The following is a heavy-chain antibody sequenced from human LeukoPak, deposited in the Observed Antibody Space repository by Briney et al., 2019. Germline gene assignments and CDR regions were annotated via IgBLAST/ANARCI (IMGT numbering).Heavy chain of an antibody. CDR1: GFNFSSYS. Sequence: PGGSLRLSCAASGFNFSSYSINSVRQAPGKGLEWISSISSGSSYIYYAESVKGRFTISRDNTKNSLYLQMNNLRAEDMAVYYCARGGSGRTEYDVFDIWGQGTMVTVSS. D-gene: IGHD3-10*01. J-gene: IGHJ3*02. CDR3: ARGGSGRTEYDVFDI. CDR2: ISSGSSYI. V-gene: IGHV3-21*01.